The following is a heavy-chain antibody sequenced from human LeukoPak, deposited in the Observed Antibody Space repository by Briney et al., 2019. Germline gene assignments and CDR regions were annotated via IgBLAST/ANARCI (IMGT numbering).Heavy chain of an antibody. D-gene: IGHD3-16*01. CDR3: SNWGGRQDY. CDR2: IYSGGST. V-gene: IGHV3-23*03. CDR1: GFTFSSYW. J-gene: IGHJ4*01. Sequence: GALRLSCAASGFTFSSYWMSWVRQAPGKGLEWVSVIYSGGSTYYADSVKGRFTTPRDISKNTLYLQMNSLRAEDTAVYYCSNWGGRQDYWGQGTLVTVSS.